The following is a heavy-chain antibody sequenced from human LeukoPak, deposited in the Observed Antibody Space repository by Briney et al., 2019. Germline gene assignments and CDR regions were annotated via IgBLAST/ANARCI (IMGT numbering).Heavy chain of an antibody. CDR1: GFTFSNYE. V-gene: IGHV3-7*01. CDR2: MNRDGSEI. D-gene: IGHD5/OR15-5a*01. Sequence: GGSLRLSCAASGFTFSNYEMNWVRQAPGKGLEWVANMNRDGSEINYVDSVRGRFTISRDNATNSVYLQMNSLRAEDTAVYFCVRDLGFSTFDNWGQGTLVTVSS. CDR3: VRDLGFSTFDN. J-gene: IGHJ4*02.